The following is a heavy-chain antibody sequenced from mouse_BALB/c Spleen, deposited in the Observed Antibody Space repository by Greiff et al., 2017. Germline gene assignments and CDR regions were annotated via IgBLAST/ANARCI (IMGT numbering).Heavy chain of an antibody. CDR3: AREGGKLGLAY. V-gene: IGHV3-6*02. J-gene: IGHJ3*01. CDR2: ISYDGSN. D-gene: IGHD4-1*01. CDR1: GYSITSGYY. Sequence: EVQLVESGPGLVKPSQSLSLTCSVTGYSITSGYYWNWLRQFPGNKLEWMGYISYDGSNNYNPSLKNRISITRDTSKNQFFLKLNSVTTEDTATYYCAREGGKLGLAYWGQGTLVTVSA.